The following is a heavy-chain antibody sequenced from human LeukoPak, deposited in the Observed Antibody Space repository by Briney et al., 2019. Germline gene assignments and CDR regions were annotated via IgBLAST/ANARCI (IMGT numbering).Heavy chain of an antibody. CDR3: ASWSRRKVYYYGMDV. CDR1: GYTFTGYY. D-gene: IGHD3-3*01. J-gene: IGHJ6*02. Sequence: ASVKVSCKASGYTFTGYYMHWVRQAPGQGLEWMGWINPNSGGTNYAQKFQGRVTMTRDTSISTAYMELSRLRSDDTAVYYCASWSRRKVYYYGMDVWGQGTTVTVSS. V-gene: IGHV1-2*02. CDR2: INPNSGGT.